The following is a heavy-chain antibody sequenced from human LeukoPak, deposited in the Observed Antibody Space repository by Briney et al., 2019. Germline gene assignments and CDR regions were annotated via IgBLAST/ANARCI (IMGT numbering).Heavy chain of an antibody. CDR1: GFTFSSHW. V-gene: IGHV3-74*01. Sequence: GGSLRLSCAASGFTFSSHWMHWVRQAPGKGLVWVSRINSDGSSTSYADSVKGRFTISRDNAKNTLYLQMNSLRTEDTAVYYCARVLDTPMVYGALGYWGQGTLVTVSS. CDR2: INSDGSST. J-gene: IGHJ4*02. CDR3: ARVLDTPMVYGALGY. D-gene: IGHD5-18*01.